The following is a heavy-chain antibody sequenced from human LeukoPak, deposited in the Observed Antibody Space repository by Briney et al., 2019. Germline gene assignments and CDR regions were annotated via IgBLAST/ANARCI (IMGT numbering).Heavy chain of an antibody. J-gene: IGHJ6*03. V-gene: IGHV3-64*02. Sequence: GGSLRLSCAASGFSFSSFAMHWVRQAPGKGLEYVSGITGNGISSFNADSVKGRFIISRDNSKKTVYLQMGRLRVEDTAVYYCARVGYSSGWTHRIYYYYIDVWGKGTTVTISS. CDR1: GFSFSSFA. CDR3: ARVGYSSGWTHRIYYYYIDV. D-gene: IGHD6-19*01. CDR2: ITGNGISS.